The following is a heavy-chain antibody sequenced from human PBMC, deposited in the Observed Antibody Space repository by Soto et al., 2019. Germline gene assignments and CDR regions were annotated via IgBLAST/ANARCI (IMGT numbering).Heavy chain of an antibody. CDR3: ARESGGATATLAYYYFYMDV. Sequence: QVQLVQSGAEVRKPGASVTVSCRSSGDSFNDYYIHWVRQAPGQGFEWMGWINPNGGVTKYAQKFQGWVSMTRDTYIRTVYMQLSRLRSDDTAVYYCARESGGATATLAYYYFYMDVWGTGTTVTVSS. CDR2: INPNGGVT. J-gene: IGHJ6*03. V-gene: IGHV1-2*04. D-gene: IGHD5-12*01. CDR1: GDSFNDYY.